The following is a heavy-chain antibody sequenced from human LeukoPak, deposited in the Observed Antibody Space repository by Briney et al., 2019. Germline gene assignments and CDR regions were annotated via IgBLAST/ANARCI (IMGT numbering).Heavy chain of an antibody. D-gene: IGHD1-1*01. V-gene: IGHV4-61*02. CDR3: ARDISRWNELDS. CDR1: GASISSGSYY. Sequence: SETLSLTCTVSGASISSGSYYWTWIRQPAGKGLEWIGRIPTSGTTNYNPSLKSRVTISVGTSKNHFSLKLSSVTAADTAVYYCARDISRWNELDSWGQGTVVTVSS. CDR2: IPTSGTT. J-gene: IGHJ4*02.